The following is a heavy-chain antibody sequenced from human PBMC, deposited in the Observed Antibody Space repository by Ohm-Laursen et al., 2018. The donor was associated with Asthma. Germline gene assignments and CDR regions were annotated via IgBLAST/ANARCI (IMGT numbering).Heavy chain of an antibody. CDR2: MNPNSGNT. J-gene: IGHJ4*02. V-gene: IGHV1-8*01. CDR3: ARGPLRVGATTSFY. Sequence: SVKVSCKASGYTFTSYDINWVRQATGQGLEWMGWMNPNSGNTGYAQKFQGRVTMTRNTSISTAYMELSSLRSEDTAVYYCARGPLRVGATTSFYWGQGTLVTVSS. CDR1: GYTFTSYD. D-gene: IGHD1-26*01.